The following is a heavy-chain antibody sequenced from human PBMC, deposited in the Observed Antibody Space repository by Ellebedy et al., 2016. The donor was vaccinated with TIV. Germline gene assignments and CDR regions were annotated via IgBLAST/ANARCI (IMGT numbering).Heavy chain of an antibody. V-gene: IGHV3-7*03. J-gene: IGHJ4*02. CDR1: GFRFSDYW. CDR2: INQGGSET. D-gene: IGHD7-27*01. Sequence: GESLKISCAASGFRFSDYWMSWVRQAPGKGLEWVANINQGGSETYYVESVKGRFPISRDNAKHSLFLQMNSLRADDTAVYYCARADWGSVDYWGQGTLVPVSS. CDR3: ARADWGSVDY.